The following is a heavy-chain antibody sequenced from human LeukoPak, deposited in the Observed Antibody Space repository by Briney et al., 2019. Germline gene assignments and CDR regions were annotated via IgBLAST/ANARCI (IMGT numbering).Heavy chain of an antibody. CDR1: GFTFSSYG. V-gene: IGHV3-30*02. D-gene: IGHD5-24*01. CDR2: IRYDGSNT. CDR3: ASNRDGKFDY. Sequence: PGGALRVSCAESGFTFSSYGMHWVRKAPGKGLEWVAFIRYDGSNTYYADSVKGRFTISRDNSKNTLYLQMNSLRAEEMAVYYCASNRDGKFDYWGQGTLVTVSS. J-gene: IGHJ4*02.